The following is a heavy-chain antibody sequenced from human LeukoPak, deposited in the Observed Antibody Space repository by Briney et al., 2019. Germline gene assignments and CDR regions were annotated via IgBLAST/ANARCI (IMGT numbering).Heavy chain of an antibody. D-gene: IGHD6-19*01. J-gene: IGHJ6*04. Sequence: GGSLRLSCAASRFTFSSYELNWVSQARGKGLEWVSYISSSGSTIHYADSVKGRFTISRDNAKNSLYLQMNSLRAEDTAVYYCARGLAVAGPYYYYGMDVWGKGATVTVSS. V-gene: IGHV3-48*03. CDR1: RFTFSSYE. CDR3: ARGLAVAGPYYYYGMDV. CDR2: ISSSGSTI.